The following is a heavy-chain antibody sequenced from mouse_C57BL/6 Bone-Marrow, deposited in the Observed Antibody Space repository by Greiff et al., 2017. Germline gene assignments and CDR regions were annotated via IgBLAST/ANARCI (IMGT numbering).Heavy chain of an antibody. CDR2: IYPRSGNT. CDR3: ARYDYYYAMDY. CDR1: GYTFTSYG. Sequence: QVQLQQSGAELARPGASVKLSCKASGYTFTSYGISWVKQRTGQGLEWIGEIYPRSGNTYYNEKFKGKATLTADKSASTAYMELRSLTSEDSAVYFCARYDYYYAMDYWGQGTSVTVSS. J-gene: IGHJ4*01. D-gene: IGHD2-4*01. V-gene: IGHV1-81*01.